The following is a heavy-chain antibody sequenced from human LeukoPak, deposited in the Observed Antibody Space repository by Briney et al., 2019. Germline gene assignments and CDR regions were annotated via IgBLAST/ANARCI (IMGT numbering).Heavy chain of an antibody. D-gene: IGHD1-26*01. CDR3: ARDRASVGGSYFSLFQH. V-gene: IGHV1-69*06. J-gene: IGHJ1*01. CDR1: GVTFSSYA. Sequence: GASVKVSCKASGVTFSSYAISWVRQAPGQGLEWMGGIIPIFGTANYAQKFQGRVTITADKSTSTAYMELSSLRSEDTAVYYCARDRASVGGSYFSLFQHWGQGTLVTVSS. CDR2: IIPIFGTA.